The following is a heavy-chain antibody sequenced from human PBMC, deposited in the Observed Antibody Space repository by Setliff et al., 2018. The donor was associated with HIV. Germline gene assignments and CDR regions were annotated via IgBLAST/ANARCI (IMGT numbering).Heavy chain of an antibody. V-gene: IGHV1-2*02. CDR1: GYTFSGYY. Sequence: ASVKVSCKASGYTFSGYYIHWVRQAPGQGLEWMGWINSKSGDTNYAQKFQGRVTMTTDASTSTAYMELRSLRSDDTAMYYCARHYGAVKSVVTVVAKYFPHWGQGTLVTVSS. CDR2: INSKSGDT. CDR3: ARHYGAVKSVVTVVAKYFPH. D-gene: IGHD2-21*02. J-gene: IGHJ1*01.